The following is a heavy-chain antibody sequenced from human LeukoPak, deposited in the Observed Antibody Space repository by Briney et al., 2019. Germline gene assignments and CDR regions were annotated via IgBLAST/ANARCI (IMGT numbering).Heavy chain of an antibody. V-gene: IGHV1-46*01. D-gene: IGHD3-9*01. Sequence: ASVKVSCKASGYTFTSYYMHWVRQAPGQGPEWMGIINPSGGSTSYAQKFQGRVTMTRDTSTSTVYMELSSLRSEDTAVYYCARDPDWYYYYYGMDVWGQGTTVTVSS. CDR1: GYTFTSYY. CDR2: INPSGGST. J-gene: IGHJ6*02. CDR3: ARDPDWYYYYYGMDV.